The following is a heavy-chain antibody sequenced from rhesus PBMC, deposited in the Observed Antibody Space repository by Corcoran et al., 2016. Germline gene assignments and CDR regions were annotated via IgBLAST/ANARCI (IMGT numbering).Heavy chain of an antibody. J-gene: IGHJ4*01. V-gene: IGHV4-127*01. CDR3: ARGGTSPSRYRQLVYFDY. CDR1: GSSISRASG. D-gene: IGHD6-13*01. CDR2: IGGSSGRP. Sequence: QAQLQESGPGLVKPSETLALTRAVSGSSISRASGSSWLRQPPGRGRGGCGYIGGSSGRPTYNPSLKSRVTISKDTSKTQFSLKLSSVTAADTAVYYCARGGTSPSRYRQLVYFDYWGQGVLVTVSS.